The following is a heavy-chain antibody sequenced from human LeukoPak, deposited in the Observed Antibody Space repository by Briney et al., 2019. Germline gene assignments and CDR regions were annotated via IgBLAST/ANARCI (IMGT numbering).Heavy chain of an antibody. J-gene: IGHJ3*02. CDR3: ARPSTDYVWGSYRTGAVDI. CDR1: GGSISSSSYY. Sequence: KPSETLSLTCTVSGGSISSSSYYWGWIRQPPGKGLEWSGSNYYSGSTSYTPSPKNRVTISIDTSKTQDSLKLSSVTAADTAADDCARPSTDYVWGSYRTGAVDIWGQGTMVTVSP. D-gene: IGHD3-16*02. V-gene: IGHV4-39*01. CDR2: NYYSGST.